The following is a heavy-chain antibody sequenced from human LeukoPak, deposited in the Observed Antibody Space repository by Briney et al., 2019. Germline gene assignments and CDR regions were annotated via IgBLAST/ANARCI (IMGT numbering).Heavy chain of an antibody. CDR3: ARPLTPHYYDSSGRLDY. V-gene: IGHV3-48*04. CDR2: ISSSSSTI. J-gene: IGHJ4*02. D-gene: IGHD3-22*01. CDR1: GFTFSSYS. Sequence: GGSLRLSCAASGFTFSSYSMNWVRQAPGKGLEWVSYISSSSSTIYYADSVKGRFTISRDNAKNSLYLQMNSLRAEDTAVYYCARPLTPHYYDSSGRLDYWGQGTLVTVSS.